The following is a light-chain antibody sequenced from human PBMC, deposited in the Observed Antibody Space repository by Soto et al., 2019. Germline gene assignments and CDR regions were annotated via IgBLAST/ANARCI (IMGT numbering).Light chain of an antibody. Sequence: EIVLTQSPGTLCLSPGERATLSCRASQTITTLAWYQRKPGQAPRLLIYGASNRATGIPDRFSGSGSGTDFTLTISRMEPEDFAVYYCQQYGSSGTFGQGTKVDIK. CDR2: GAS. CDR3: QQYGSSGT. CDR1: QTITT. J-gene: IGKJ1*01. V-gene: IGKV3-20*01.